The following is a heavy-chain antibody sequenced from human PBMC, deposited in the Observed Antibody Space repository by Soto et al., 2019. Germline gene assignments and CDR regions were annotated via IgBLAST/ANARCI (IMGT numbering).Heavy chain of an antibody. CDR1: GGSISSSDFY. CDR3: AVVDSTGNWFDP. V-gene: IGHV4-39*01. Sequence: SETLSLICTVSGGSISSSDFYWGWLRQTPGKGLEFIGSMYYSGSTYYNPSLKSRLTISVDTSKNQFTLKLISVTAADTAVYYCAVVDSTGNWFDPWGEGALVTVSS. CDR2: MYYSGST. J-gene: IGHJ5*02. D-gene: IGHD6-25*01.